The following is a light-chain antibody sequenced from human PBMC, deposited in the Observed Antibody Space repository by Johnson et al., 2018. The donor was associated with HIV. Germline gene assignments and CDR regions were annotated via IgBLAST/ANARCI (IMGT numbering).Light chain of an antibody. CDR2: DNN. J-gene: IGLJ1*01. Sequence: QSVLTQPPSVSAAPGQKVTISCSGSSSNIGNNYVSWHQKFPGAAPKVLIYDNNKRPSGIPDRFSGSKSGTSATLGITGLQTGDEADYYCGTWDSSLSANVFGTGTKVTVL. CDR3: GTWDSSLSANV. V-gene: IGLV1-51*01. CDR1: SSNIGNNY.